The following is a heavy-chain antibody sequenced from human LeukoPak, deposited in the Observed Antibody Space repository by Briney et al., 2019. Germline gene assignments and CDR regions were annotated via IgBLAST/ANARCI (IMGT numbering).Heavy chain of an antibody. CDR3: AREVYGRFDY. J-gene: IGHJ4*02. CDR1: GYTFATFA. V-gene: IGHV1-18*01. Sequence: GASVKVSCKASGYTFATFAISWVRQAPGQGPEWMGWINPYDGHTNYAQKLQGRVTMTTDTSTTTAYMEMRSLRSDDTAVYYCAREVYGRFDYWGQGTLVTVPS. D-gene: IGHD4-17*01. CDR2: INPYDGHT.